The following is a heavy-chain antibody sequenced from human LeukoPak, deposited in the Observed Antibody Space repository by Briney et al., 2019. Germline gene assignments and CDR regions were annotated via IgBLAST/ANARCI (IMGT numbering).Heavy chain of an antibody. Sequence: PGGSLRLSCAASGFTFSSYSMNWVRQAPGKGLEWVSYISSSSSTICYADSVKGRFTISRDNAKNSLYLQMNSLRAEDTAVYYCARGAYCGGDCYSDFDYWGQGTLVTVSS. CDR3: ARGAYCGGDCYSDFDY. CDR2: ISSSSSTI. CDR1: GFTFSSYS. D-gene: IGHD2-21*02. V-gene: IGHV3-48*01. J-gene: IGHJ4*02.